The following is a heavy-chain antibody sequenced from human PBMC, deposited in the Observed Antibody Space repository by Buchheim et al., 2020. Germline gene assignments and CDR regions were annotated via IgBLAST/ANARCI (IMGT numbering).Heavy chain of an antibody. V-gene: IGHV3-23*01. J-gene: IGHJ5*02. CDR1: GFTFSNYA. CDR2: IGYSGDST. Sequence: EVQLLESGGGLVQPGGSLRLSCAASGFTFSNYAMNWVRQAPGKGLEWVSAIGYSGDSTYYADSMKGRFTISRDNSKNTLFLQMNSLRAEDTAVYYCAKGSGNNNWYVWFDPWGQGTL. D-gene: IGHD1-1*01. CDR3: AKGSGNNNWYVWFDP.